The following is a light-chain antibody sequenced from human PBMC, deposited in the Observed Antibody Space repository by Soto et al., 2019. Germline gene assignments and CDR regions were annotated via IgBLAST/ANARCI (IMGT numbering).Light chain of an antibody. CDR3: LLTYNASLV. Sequence: QAVVAQEPSLPVSPGGTVSLTCVSSTGAVTSNHHPYWFQQKAGQAPRTLIYDTSNKHSWTPARFSGSHLGDKDALTLSGAQPANEAQYYCLLTYNASLVFGGGTKLTVL. CDR1: TGAVTSNHH. CDR2: DTS. J-gene: IGLJ2*01. V-gene: IGLV7-46*01.